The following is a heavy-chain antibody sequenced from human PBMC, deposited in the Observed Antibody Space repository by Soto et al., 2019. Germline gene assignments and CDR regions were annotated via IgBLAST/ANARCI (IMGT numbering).Heavy chain of an antibody. CDR1: GGTFSSYA. CDR3: ERGPRDGYTPAALWWYLDL. CDR2: IIPIFGTA. V-gene: IGHV1-69*12. J-gene: IGHJ2*01. Sequence: QVQLVQSGAEVKKPGSSVKVSCKASGGTFSSYAISWVRQAPGQGLEWMGGIIPIFGTANYAQKFQGRVTITADESTSTAYMELSSLRSEDTAVYYCERGPRDGYTPAALWWYLDLWGRCTMVTVSS. D-gene: IGHD5-12*01.